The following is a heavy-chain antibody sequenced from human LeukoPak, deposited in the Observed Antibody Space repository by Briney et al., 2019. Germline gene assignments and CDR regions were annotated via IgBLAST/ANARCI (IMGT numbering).Heavy chain of an antibody. CDR1: GGSISSYY. J-gene: IGHJ4*02. CDR2: IYTSGNT. D-gene: IGHD3-22*01. CDR3: AGTDTSGYDRFDY. V-gene: IGHV4-4*07. Sequence: SETLSLTCTVFGGSISSYYWNWIRQPAGKGLEWIGRIYTSGNTNYSPPLKSRVTISVDKSKNQFSLKLSSVTAADTAVYYCAGTDTSGYDRFDYWGQGALVTVSS.